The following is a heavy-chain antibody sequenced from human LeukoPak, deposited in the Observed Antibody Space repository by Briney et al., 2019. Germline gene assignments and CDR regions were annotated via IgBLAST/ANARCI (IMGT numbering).Heavy chain of an antibody. D-gene: IGHD1-26*01. CDR1: GGSIGSSTFC. Sequence: SETLSLTCTVSGGSIGSSTFCWGWIRQAPGKGLEWIGSIYSNGGTYYNPSLKSRVTISVDTSKNQFSLKLSSVTAADTAVYYCATWVGARFDYWGQGTLVTVSS. CDR3: ATWVGARFDY. V-gene: IGHV4-39*07. J-gene: IGHJ4*02. CDR2: IYSNGGT.